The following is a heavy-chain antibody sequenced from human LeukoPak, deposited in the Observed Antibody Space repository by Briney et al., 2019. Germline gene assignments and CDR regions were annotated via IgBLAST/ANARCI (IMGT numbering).Heavy chain of an antibody. CDR1: GYTFTSYY. J-gene: IGHJ4*02. CDR3: ARVMSEMATILGY. V-gene: IGHV1-46*01. D-gene: IGHD5-24*01. CDR2: INPSGGST. Sequence: ASVKVSCKASGYTFTSYYMHWVRQAPGQGLEWMGIINPSGGSTSYTQKFQGRVTMTRDMSTSTVYMELSSLRSEDTAVYYCARVMSEMATILGYWGQGTLDTVSS.